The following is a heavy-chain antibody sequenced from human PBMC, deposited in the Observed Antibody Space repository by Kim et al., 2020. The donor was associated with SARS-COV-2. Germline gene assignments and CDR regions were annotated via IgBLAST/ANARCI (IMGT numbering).Heavy chain of an antibody. J-gene: IGHJ6*02. CDR2: TYYRSKWYN. CDR1: GDSVSSNSAA. V-gene: IGHV6-1*01. Sequence: SQTLSLTCAISGDSVSSNSAAWNWIRQSPSRGLEWLGRTYYRSKWYNDYAVSVKSRITINPDTSKNQFSLQLNSVTPEDTAVYYCARALIKYSSGWYWGPAPKTYYYFYGMDVWGQRTTVTVSS. CDR3: ARALIKYSSGWYWGPAPKTYYYFYGMDV. D-gene: IGHD6-19*01.